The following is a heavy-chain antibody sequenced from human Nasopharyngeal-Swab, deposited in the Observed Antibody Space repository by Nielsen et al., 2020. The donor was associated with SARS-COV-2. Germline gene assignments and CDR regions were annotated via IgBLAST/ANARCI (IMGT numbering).Heavy chain of an antibody. CDR2: INYSGSS. J-gene: IGHJ2*01. D-gene: IGHD4-23*01. CDR3: ARAPYSGNSDWYFDL. CDR1: GGSISTYY. V-gene: IGHV4-59*01. Sequence: SETLSLTCTVSGGSISTYYWSWIRQPPGKGLEWIGYINYSGSSKYNPALKSRVTTSVDTSKNQISLKLSSVTAADTAMYYCARAPYSGNSDWYFDLWGRGTLVTVSS.